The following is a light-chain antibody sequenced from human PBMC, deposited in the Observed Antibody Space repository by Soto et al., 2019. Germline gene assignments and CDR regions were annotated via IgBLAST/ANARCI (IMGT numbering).Light chain of an antibody. CDR1: SSDVGSYNY. CDR3: CSYAGSTYV. V-gene: IGLV2-11*01. CDR2: DVS. Sequence: QSALTQPRSVSGSPGQSVTISCTETSSDVGSYNYVSWYQQHPGKAPKLMIFDVSKRPSGVPDRFSGFKSGNTASLTISGLQAEDEADYYCCSYAGSTYVFGSGTKVTVL. J-gene: IGLJ1*01.